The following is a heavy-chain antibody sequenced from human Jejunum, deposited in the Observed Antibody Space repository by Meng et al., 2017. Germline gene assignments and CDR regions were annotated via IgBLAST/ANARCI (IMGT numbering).Heavy chain of an antibody. J-gene: IGHJ5*02. CDR1: GVYLRRCSSV. Sequence: VCLPATLSGVYLRRCSSVWGCDHRPPGNGLVWTRSIYYRGSTYYNPSLKRRVTISVDTSKNQFTRKLTSVTAVDMPLNYCAREPTSVVPVGIRNCFDHWGQGTLVTVSS. CDR3: AREPTSVVPVGIRNCFDH. D-gene: IGHD2-2*01. V-gene: IGHV4-39*06. CDR2: IYYRGST.